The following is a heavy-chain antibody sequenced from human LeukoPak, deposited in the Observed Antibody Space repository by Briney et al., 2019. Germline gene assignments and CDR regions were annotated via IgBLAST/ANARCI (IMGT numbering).Heavy chain of an antibody. D-gene: IGHD5-18*01. CDR2: ISSSGSTI. J-gene: IGHJ3*02. V-gene: IGHV3-11*04. Sequence: PGGSLRLSCAASGFTVRSNYMSWVRQAPGKGLEWVSYISSSGSTIYYADSVKGRFTISRDNAKNSLYLQMNSLRAEDTAVYYCARDLKDSYDAFDIWGQGTMVTVSS. CDR1: GFTVRSNY. CDR3: ARDLKDSYDAFDI.